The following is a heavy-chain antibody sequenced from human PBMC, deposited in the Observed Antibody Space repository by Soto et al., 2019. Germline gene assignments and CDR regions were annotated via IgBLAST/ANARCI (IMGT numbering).Heavy chain of an antibody. Sequence: ASVTVSCKASGYTFTSYAMHWVRQAPGQGLEWMGWINAGNGNTKYSQKFQGRVTITRDTSASTAYMELSSLRSEDTAVYYCAREKVTMVRGALKLLMDYWGQGTLVTVSS. CDR1: GYTFTSYA. D-gene: IGHD3-10*01. V-gene: IGHV1-3*01. CDR2: INAGNGNT. J-gene: IGHJ4*02. CDR3: AREKVTMVRGALKLLMDY.